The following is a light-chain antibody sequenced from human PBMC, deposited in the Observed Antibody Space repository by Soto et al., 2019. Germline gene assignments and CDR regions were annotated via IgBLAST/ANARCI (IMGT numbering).Light chain of an antibody. J-gene: IGLJ1*01. Sequence: QSVLTQPRSVSGSPGQSVSISCTGTSSDVGGYSYVSWYQQHPGKAPKVIIYDVSKRPSGVPDRFSGSKSGNTASLTISGLQSEDEADYYCCSYAGRYIYVFGTGTKVTVL. CDR2: DVS. CDR3: CSYAGRYIYV. CDR1: SSDVGGYSY. V-gene: IGLV2-11*01.